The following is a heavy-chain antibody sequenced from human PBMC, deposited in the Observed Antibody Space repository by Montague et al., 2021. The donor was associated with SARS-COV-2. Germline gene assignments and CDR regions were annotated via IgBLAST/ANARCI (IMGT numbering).Heavy chain of an antibody. J-gene: IGHJ4*02. CDR3: ATLPSRITIFGMVQWYYFDH. D-gene: IGHD3-3*01. CDR2: KYYSGST. V-gene: IGHV4-39*01. Sequence: SETLSLTCTVSGASINSRSYYWGWIRQPPGKGLEWIGFKYYSGSTYYNPTLKSRVTISVDTSKNQFSLKLSSVTAADTAVYYCATLPSRITIFGMVQWYYFDHWGQGTLVTVSS. CDR1: GASINSRSYY.